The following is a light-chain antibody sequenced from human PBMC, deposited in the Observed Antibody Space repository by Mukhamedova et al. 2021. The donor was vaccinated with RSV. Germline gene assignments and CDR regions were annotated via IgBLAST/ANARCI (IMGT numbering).Light chain of an antibody. CDR3: QQYYSTPPT. CDR1: QSVLYSSNNKNY. V-gene: IGKV4-1*01. CDR2: WAS. J-gene: IGKJ1*01. Sequence: KSSQSVLYSSNNKNYLAWYQQKPGQPPKLLIYWASTRASGVPDRFSGSGSGTDFTLTISSLQAEDVAAYYCQQYYSTPPTFGQGT.